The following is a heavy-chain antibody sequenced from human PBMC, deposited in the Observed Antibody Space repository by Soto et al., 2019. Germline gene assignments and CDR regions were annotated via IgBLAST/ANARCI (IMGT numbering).Heavy chain of an antibody. Sequence: QVHLQESGPGLVKPSGTLSLTCAVSGGSITTNWWSWVRQPPGKGLEWIGEIYHSGTTNYNPSLRGGVTISVDKSNNQFSLNLNSVTAADSAIYYCARHIAGPRTRGFDYWARETWSPSPQ. J-gene: IGHJ4*02. D-gene: IGHD6-13*01. V-gene: IGHV4-4*02. CDR1: GGSITTNW. CDR2: IYHSGTT. CDR3: ARHIAGPRTRGFDY.